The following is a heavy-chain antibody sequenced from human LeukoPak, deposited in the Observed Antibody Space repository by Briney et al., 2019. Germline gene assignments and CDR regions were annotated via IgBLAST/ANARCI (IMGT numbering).Heavy chain of an antibody. Sequence: SETLSLTCTVSGGSISSYYWNWVRQPPGKGLEWIGNIYSSGSTDYNPSLKSRVTISLDTFKFQFSLRLSSVTAADTAVYYCARADPNASGYFYRFNWFDPWGQGTLVTVSS. CDR2: IYSSGST. J-gene: IGHJ5*02. CDR1: GGSISSYY. V-gene: IGHV4-59*01. CDR3: ARADPNASGYFYRFNWFDP. D-gene: IGHD3-10*01.